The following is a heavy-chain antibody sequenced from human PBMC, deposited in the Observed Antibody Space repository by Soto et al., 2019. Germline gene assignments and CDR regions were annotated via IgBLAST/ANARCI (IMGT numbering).Heavy chain of an antibody. CDR3: ARLRGGGGGHLDC. J-gene: IGHJ4*02. CDR2: ISAYNGNT. D-gene: IGHD3-10*01. V-gene: IGHV1-18*01. CDR1: GYTFTSYG. Sequence: QVQLVQSGAEVKKPGASVKVSCKASGYTFTSYGISWVRQAPGQGLEGMGWISAYNGNTNYAQKRQGRVTMTTDSXRRQAHKERRSLRSDDAAVYYCARLRGGGGGHLDCSGQGTPDTVSS.